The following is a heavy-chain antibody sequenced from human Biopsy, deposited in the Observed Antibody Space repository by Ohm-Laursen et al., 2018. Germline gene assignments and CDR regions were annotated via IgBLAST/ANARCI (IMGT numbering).Heavy chain of an antibody. CDR2: ISNSGNT. J-gene: IGHJ4*02. Sequence: SETLSLTYTVSGDSINSSYWSWIRQAPGKGLEWIGFISNSGNTNYNPSLKSRVTISADTSKNQFSLKLGSVTVADTAVFYCARRRSGGRSFDYWGQGSLVTVSS. V-gene: IGHV4-59*08. CDR1: GDSINSSY. D-gene: IGHD2-15*01. CDR3: ARRRSGGRSFDY.